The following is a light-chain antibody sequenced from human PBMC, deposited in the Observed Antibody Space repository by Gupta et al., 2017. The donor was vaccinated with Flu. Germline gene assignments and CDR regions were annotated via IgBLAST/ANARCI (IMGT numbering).Light chain of an antibody. CDR2: EGS. Sequence: SITISGTGTSSDVGSYNLVSWYQQHPGKAPKLMIDEGSKRPSGVSNRFSGSKSGNTASLTISGLQAEDEADYYCCSYAGSSSYVFGTGTKVTVL. J-gene: IGLJ1*01. CDR3: CSYAGSSSYV. CDR1: SSDVGSYNL. V-gene: IGLV2-23*01.